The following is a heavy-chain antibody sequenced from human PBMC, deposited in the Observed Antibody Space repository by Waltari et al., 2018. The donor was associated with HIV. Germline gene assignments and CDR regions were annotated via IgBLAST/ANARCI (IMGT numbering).Heavy chain of an antibody. CDR1: GFTFSDYD. V-gene: IGHV3-11*05. CDR2: MSSSSSYT. D-gene: IGHD3-16*01. J-gene: IGHJ3*02. Sequence: QVQLVESGGGLVTPGGSMRLCSASSGFTFSDYDMSWIRQPPGKGLGWVSYMSSSSSYTNYADSVKDRCTISRDNAKNSLYRQMNTLRAEDAAVYYCAREGGDIWGQGTMVTVSS. CDR3: AREGGDI.